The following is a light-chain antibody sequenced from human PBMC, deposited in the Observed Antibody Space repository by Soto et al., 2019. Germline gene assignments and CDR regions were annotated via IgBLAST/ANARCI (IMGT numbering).Light chain of an antibody. CDR1: QSISSRE. J-gene: IGKJ4*01. Sequence: EILLTQSPCTLSLSPGERVTLSCGASQSISSRELAWYQQSPGQAPSLLIYHASNRATGIPARFSGSGSGTDFTLTISSLEPEDVAVYYCQQFSSYPLTFGGGTKVDI. CDR3: QQFSSYPLT. CDR2: HAS. V-gene: IGKV3-20*01.